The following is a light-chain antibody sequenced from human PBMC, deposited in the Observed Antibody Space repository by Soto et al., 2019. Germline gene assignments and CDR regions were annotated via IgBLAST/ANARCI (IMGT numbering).Light chain of an antibody. Sequence: QPVLTQSPSASASLGASVKLTCTLSSGHSSYAIAWHQQQPEKGPRYLMKLNSDGSHSKGDGIPDRFSGSSSGAERYLTSSSLQSEDEAAYYCQTWGTGIQVFGGGTKVTVL. V-gene: IGLV4-69*01. CDR1: SGHSSYA. CDR3: QTWGTGIQV. J-gene: IGLJ2*01. CDR2: LNSDGSH.